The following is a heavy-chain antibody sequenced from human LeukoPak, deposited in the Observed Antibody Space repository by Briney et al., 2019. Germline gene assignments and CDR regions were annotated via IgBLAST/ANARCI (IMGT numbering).Heavy chain of an antibody. CDR1: GYSISSGYY. V-gene: IGHV4-61*02. Sequence: SETLSLTCAVSGYSISSGYYWSWIRQPAGKGLEWIGRIYTSGSTNYNPSLKSRVTISVDTSKNQFSLKLSSVTAADTAVYYCARDSLDYGDYYFDYWGQGTLVTVSS. CDR2: IYTSGST. D-gene: IGHD4-17*01. CDR3: ARDSLDYGDYYFDY. J-gene: IGHJ4*02.